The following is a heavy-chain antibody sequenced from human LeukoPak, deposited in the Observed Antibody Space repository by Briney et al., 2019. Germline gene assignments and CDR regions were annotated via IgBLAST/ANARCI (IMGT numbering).Heavy chain of an antibody. V-gene: IGHV3-23*01. J-gene: IGHJ3*02. CDR2: ISGSGDNT. CDR1: GFTFSSYG. CDR3: AKDREEEGITMIVVVITAFDI. D-gene: IGHD3-22*01. Sequence: GETLRLSCAASGFTFSSYGMTWVRQASGKGLEWVSGISGSGDNTWYADSVKGRFTISRDNSKKTLDLQMHSLRAEDTAVYYCAKDREEEGITMIVVVITAFDIWGQGTMVTVSS.